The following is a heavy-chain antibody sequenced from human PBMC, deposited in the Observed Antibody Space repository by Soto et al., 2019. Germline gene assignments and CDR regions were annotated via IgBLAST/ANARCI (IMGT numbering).Heavy chain of an antibody. CDR2: IYYSGST. D-gene: IGHD6-13*01. CDR1: GVSISSYD. J-gene: IGHJ4*02. CDR3: ARLEGAAATIDY. V-gene: IGHV4-59*01. Sequence: SETLSLTCTVSGVSISSYDWSWFRLPPGKGLEWIGYIYYSGSTNYNPSLKSRVTISVDTSKNQFSLKLSSVTAADTAVYYCARLEGAAATIDYWGQGTLVTVSS.